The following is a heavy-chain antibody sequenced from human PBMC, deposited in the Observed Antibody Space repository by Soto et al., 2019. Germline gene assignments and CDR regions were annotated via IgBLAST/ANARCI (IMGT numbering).Heavy chain of an antibody. CDR2: IIPIFGTA. J-gene: IGHJ6*02. CDR3: ARKKYGSGSNYGMDV. V-gene: IGHV1-69*13. Sequence: SVKVSCKASGGTFSSYAISWVRQAPGQGLEWMGGIIPIFGTANYAQKFQGRVTITADESTSTAYMELSSLRSEDTAVYYCARKKYGSGSNYGMDVWGQGTTVTVSS. D-gene: IGHD3-10*01. CDR1: GGTFSSYA.